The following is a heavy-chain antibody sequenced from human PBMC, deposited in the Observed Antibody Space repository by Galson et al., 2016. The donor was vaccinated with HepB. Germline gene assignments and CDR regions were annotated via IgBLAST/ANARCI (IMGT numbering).Heavy chain of an antibody. Sequence: SVKVSCKASGDMFSRYSISWVRQAPGQGLEWMGGIIPMYGTANYAQKFQGRVTIIADESTRTVYLELSSLRSEDTAVYYCARSGAYCGSDCYTTFVYYGMDVWGQGTTVTVSS. J-gene: IGHJ6*02. CDR3: ARSGAYCGSDCYTTFVYYGMDV. V-gene: IGHV1-69*13. D-gene: IGHD2-21*02. CDR1: GDMFSRYS. CDR2: IIPMYGTA.